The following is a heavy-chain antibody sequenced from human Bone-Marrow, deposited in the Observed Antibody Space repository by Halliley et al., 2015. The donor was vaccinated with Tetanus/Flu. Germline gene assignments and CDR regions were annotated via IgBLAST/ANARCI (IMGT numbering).Heavy chain of an antibody. J-gene: IGHJ6*02. CDR3: ARAGYCSSVTCYSTYYYGMDV. Sequence: YADPVKGRFTISRDNAKNTLFLLMDSLRAEDTAVYYCARAGYCSSVTCYSTYYYGMDVWGQGTTVAVTS. V-gene: IGHV3-74*01. D-gene: IGHD2-2*01.